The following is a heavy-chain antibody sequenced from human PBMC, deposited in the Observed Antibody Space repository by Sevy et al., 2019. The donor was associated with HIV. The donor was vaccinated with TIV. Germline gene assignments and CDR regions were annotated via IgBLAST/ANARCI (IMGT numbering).Heavy chain of an antibody. Sequence: LSLTCAASGFIFSSNEMNWVRQAPGKGLEWVSYIGSSGSPIYYADSVKGRFTISRGNAKNSLYLQMNSLRAEDTAVYYCARVSVDTNFYGMDVWGQGTTVTVSS. V-gene: IGHV3-48*03. D-gene: IGHD5-18*01. CDR3: ARVSVDTNFYGMDV. CDR1: GFIFSSNE. CDR2: IGSSGSPI. J-gene: IGHJ6*02.